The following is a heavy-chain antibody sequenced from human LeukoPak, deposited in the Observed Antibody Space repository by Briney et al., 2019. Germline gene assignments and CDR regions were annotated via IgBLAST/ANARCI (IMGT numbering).Heavy chain of an antibody. Sequence: SETLSLTCAVSGGSISSYYWSWIRQPPGKGLEWTGYIYASGSTSYNPSLKSRVTISVDTSKNQFSLKLSSVTAADTAVYYCARHVRGAAAFDYWGQGTLVTVSS. CDR2: IYASGST. CDR1: GGSISSYY. CDR3: ARHVRGAAAFDY. V-gene: IGHV4-4*09. D-gene: IGHD6-13*01. J-gene: IGHJ4*02.